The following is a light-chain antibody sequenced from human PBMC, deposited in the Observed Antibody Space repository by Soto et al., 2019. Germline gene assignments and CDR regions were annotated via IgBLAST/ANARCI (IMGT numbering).Light chain of an antibody. J-gene: IGLJ2*01. V-gene: IGLV2-8*01. CDR3: GSKAGSNKHVV. CDR2: EVT. CDR1: SSDIGASNS. Sequence: QSVLTQPPSASGSPGQSVTISCGGSSSDIGASNSVSWYQQHPGKAPKLLISEVTKRPSGVPDRFSGSKSGNTASLTVSGLQADDEADYYCGSKAGSNKHVVFGGGTKLTVL.